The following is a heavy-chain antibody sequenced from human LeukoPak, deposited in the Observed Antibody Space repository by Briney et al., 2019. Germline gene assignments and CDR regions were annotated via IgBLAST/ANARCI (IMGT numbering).Heavy chain of an antibody. Sequence: PSETLSLTCTVSGASMTSYYWSWIRQPAGQGLEWIGRISTTGTTHYNPSLKGRVTMSLDTSKNHLSLKLTSVTAADTAVYYCARLAVPADKGAFDIWAHGTLVTVSS. J-gene: IGHJ3*02. D-gene: IGHD2-2*01. V-gene: IGHV4-4*07. CDR1: GASMTSYY. CDR2: ISTTGTT. CDR3: ARLAVPADKGAFDI.